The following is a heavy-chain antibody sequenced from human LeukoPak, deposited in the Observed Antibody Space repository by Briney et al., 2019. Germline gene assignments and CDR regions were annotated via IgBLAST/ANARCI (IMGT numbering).Heavy chain of an antibody. Sequence: GGSLRLSCAASGFTVRGSYMSWVRQAPGKRLEWLAFIYVSGTTFYAASVKGRFTISRDNSRNTVYIQMNRLRAEDSALYYCGRHAYGGSPPLNWGQGTLVTVSS. CDR2: IYVSGTT. J-gene: IGHJ4*02. CDR1: GFTVRGSY. CDR3: GRHAYGGSPPLN. V-gene: IGHV3-53*01. D-gene: IGHD3-10*01.